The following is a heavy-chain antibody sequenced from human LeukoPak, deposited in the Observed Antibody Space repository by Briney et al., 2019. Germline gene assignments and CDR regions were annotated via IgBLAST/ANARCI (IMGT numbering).Heavy chain of an antibody. V-gene: IGHV3-23*01. D-gene: IGHD2-15*01. Sequence: GGFLRLSCAASGISFSSYVMSWVRQAPGKGLEWVSAMSGSGGSTSYADSVKGRLTISRDNSKNTLFLQMNSLRSEDTAVYYCARIPEETYCSGGSCYLGYFDYWGQGTLVTVSS. CDR3: ARIPEETYCSGGSCYLGYFDY. CDR1: GISFSSYV. J-gene: IGHJ4*02. CDR2: MSGSGGST.